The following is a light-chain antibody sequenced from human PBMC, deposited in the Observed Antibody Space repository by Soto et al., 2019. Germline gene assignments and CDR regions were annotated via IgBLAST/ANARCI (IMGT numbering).Light chain of an antibody. CDR3: QHYGSSLIFT. V-gene: IGKV3-20*01. J-gene: IGKJ3*01. CDR1: ECVISNF. CDR2: ATS. Sequence: EIVLTQSPGTLSLSPGERATLSCRASECVISNFLAWYQQKPGQGPRLLIYATSGRATGIPDRFSGGGSGTDFTLTISRLEPEDFAVYYCQHYGSSLIFTFGPGTKVEIK.